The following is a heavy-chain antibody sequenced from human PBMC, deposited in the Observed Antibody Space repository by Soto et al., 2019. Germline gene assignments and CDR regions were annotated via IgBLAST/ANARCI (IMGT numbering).Heavy chain of an antibody. V-gene: IGHV4-59*01. CDR2: IYYSGST. D-gene: IGHD5-12*01. J-gene: IGHJ5*02. CDR3: ARDQSGYDSVWFDP. CDR1: GGSISSYY. Sequence: SETLSLTCTVSGGSISSYYWSWIRQPSGKGLEWIGYIYYSGSTNYNPSLKSRVTISVDTSKNQFSLKLSSVTAADTAVYYCARDQSGYDSVWFDPWGQGTMVTVSS.